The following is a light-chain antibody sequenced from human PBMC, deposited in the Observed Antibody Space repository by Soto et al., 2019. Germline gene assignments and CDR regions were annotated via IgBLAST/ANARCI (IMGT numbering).Light chain of an antibody. V-gene: IGKV3-20*01. CDR1: QSVSSSY. CDR3: QQYGSSSTWT. J-gene: IGKJ1*01. Sequence: EIVLTQSPGTLSLSPGERATLSCRASQSVSSSYLAWYQQKPGQAPRLLIYGASSRATGIPDRFSGSGSGTDFTLTISRLEPEDFAVYYCQQYGSSSTWTFGQETKVEIK. CDR2: GAS.